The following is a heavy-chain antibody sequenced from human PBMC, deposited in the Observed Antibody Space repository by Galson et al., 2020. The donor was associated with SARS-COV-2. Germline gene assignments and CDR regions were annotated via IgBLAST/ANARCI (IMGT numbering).Heavy chain of an antibody. CDR1: GDSIAGDVHY. Sequence: SETLSLTCTVSGDSIAGDVHYWSWIRQPAGQGLEWMGQIHFTGSTSYNPSLRGRVTMSVHTSEKQLSLKLSSVTAADTAVYFCARHIPIRGVFGMDVWGRGTTVTVSS. CDR3: ARHIPIRGVFGMDV. J-gene: IGHJ6*02. D-gene: IGHD3-10*01. CDR2: IHFTGST. V-gene: IGHV4-61*09.